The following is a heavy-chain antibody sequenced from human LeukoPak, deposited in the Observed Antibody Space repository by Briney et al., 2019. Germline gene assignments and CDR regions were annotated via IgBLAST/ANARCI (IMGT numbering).Heavy chain of an antibody. D-gene: IGHD3-10*01. CDR1: GYTFTGYY. Sequence: GASVKVSCKASGYTFTGYYMHWVRQAPGQGLEWMGWINPNSGGTNYAQKFQGRVTMTRDTSISTAYMELSRLRSDDTAVYYCARGNPAYSNYYGSGSYHFDYWGQGTLVTVSS. CDR3: ARGNPAYSNYYGSGSYHFDY. J-gene: IGHJ4*02. CDR2: INPNSGGT. V-gene: IGHV1-2*02.